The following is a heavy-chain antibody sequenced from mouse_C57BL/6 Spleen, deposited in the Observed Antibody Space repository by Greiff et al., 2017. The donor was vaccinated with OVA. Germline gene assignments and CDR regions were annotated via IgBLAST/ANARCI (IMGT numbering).Heavy chain of an antibody. CDR1: GYTFTSYW. Sequence: VQLQQPGAELVRPGSSVKLSCKASGYTFTSYWMHWVKQRPIQGLEWIGNIDPSDSETHYNQKFKDKATLTVDKSSSTAYMQLSSLTSEDSAVYYCARHYDYDDGYAMDYWGQGTSVTVSS. V-gene: IGHV1-52*01. J-gene: IGHJ4*01. CDR3: ARHYDYDDGYAMDY. D-gene: IGHD2-4*01. CDR2: IDPSDSET.